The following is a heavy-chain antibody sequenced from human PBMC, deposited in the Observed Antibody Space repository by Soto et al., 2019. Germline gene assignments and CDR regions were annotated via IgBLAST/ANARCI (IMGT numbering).Heavy chain of an antibody. D-gene: IGHD6-6*01. CDR3: AKDQEYSGSSISYYGMDV. V-gene: IGHV3-23*01. Sequence: SGGSLRLSCAASGFTFSSYAMSWVRQAPGKGLEWVSAISGSGGSTYYADSVKGRFTISRDNSKNTLYLQMNSLRAEDTAVYYCAKDQEYSGSSISYYGMDVWGQGTTVTVSS. CDR1: GFTFSSYA. CDR2: ISGSGGST. J-gene: IGHJ6*02.